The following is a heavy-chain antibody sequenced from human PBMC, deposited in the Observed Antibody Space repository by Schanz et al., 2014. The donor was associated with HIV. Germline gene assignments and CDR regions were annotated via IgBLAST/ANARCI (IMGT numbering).Heavy chain of an antibody. CDR2: ISYDGTNK. J-gene: IGHJ5*02. V-gene: IGHV3-30*04. CDR1: GFTFSDYS. Sequence: QVQLVESGGGVVQPGRSLRLSCAASGFTFSDYSMHWVRQAPGKALEWVAVISYDGTNKYYADSVKGRFTISRDNSKNTLYLQMNSLRPEDTAVYYCAKDKSRHTYSSSSRFDPWGQGTLVTVSS. CDR3: AKDKSRHTYSSSSRFDP. D-gene: IGHD6-13*01.